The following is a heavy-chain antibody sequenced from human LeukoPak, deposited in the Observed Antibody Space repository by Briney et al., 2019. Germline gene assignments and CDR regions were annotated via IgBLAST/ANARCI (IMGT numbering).Heavy chain of an antibody. V-gene: IGHV4-34*01. CDR1: GGSFSGYY. CDR3: ARHFGTGSYSDY. CDR2: IHHCGST. D-gene: IGHD3-10*01. Sequence: SETLSLTCAVYGGSFSGYYWSWIRQPPGKGLEWIGEIHHCGSTNYNPSLKSRVTISVDTSKNQFSLKLSSVTAADTAVYYCARHFGTGSYSDYWGQGTPVTVS. J-gene: IGHJ4*02.